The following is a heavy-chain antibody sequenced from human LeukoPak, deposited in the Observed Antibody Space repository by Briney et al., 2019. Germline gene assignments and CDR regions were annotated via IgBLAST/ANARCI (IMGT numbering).Heavy chain of an antibody. CDR1: GGTFSSYA. CDR3: ARDMRTSWFGELSPPILDY. V-gene: IGHV1-69*13. D-gene: IGHD3-10*01. Sequence: SVKVSCKASGGTFSSYAISWVRQAPGQGLEWMGGIIPIFGTANYAQKFQGRVTITADESTSTAYMELSSLRSEDTAVYYCARDMRTSWFGELSPPILDYWGQGTLVTVSS. CDR2: IIPIFGTA. J-gene: IGHJ4*02.